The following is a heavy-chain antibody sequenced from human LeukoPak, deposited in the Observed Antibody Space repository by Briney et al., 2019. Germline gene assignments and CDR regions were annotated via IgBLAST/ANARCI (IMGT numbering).Heavy chain of an antibody. V-gene: IGHV3-23*01. CDR2: ISGSGGST. J-gene: IGHJ4*02. Sequence: SGGSLRLSCEAPGFTFSSYAMSWVRQAPGKGLEWVSAISGSGGSTYYADSVKGRLTISRDNSKNTLYLQMNSLRAEDTAVYYCAKDLTRRDGYNLGYWGQGTLVTVSS. CDR3: AKDLTRRDGYNLGY. D-gene: IGHD5-24*01. CDR1: GFTFSSYA.